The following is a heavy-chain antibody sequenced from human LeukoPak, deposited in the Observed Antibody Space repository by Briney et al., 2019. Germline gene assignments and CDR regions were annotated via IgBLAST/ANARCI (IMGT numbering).Heavy chain of an antibody. V-gene: IGHV3-23*01. D-gene: IGHD1-1*01. CDR3: AKNRGGTYKYYMDV. Sequence: GGSLRLSCAASGFTFNNYAMIWVRQAPGMGLEWLSYVSGSGGATYYAASVKGRFTISRYNSKNTVYLQMGSLRAEDTAVYYCAKNRGGTYKYYMDVWGNGTTVTVSS. J-gene: IGHJ6*03. CDR2: VSGSGGAT. CDR1: GFTFNNYA.